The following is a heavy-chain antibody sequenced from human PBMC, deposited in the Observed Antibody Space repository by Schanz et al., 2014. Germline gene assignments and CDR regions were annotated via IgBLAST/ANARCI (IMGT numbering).Heavy chain of an antibody. D-gene: IGHD3-22*01. CDR1: GFTFSSYS. CDR3: AKDPSHGDYDYYFDY. V-gene: IGHV3-21*04. Sequence: EVQLVESGGGLVKPGGSLRLSCAASGFTFSSYSMNWVRQAPGKGLEWVSYIATSSSTRHYADSVKGRFTISRDNAKNSLFLQMNSLRVEDTAVYYCAKDPSHGDYDYYFDYWGQGTLVTVSS. CDR2: IATSSSTR. J-gene: IGHJ4*02.